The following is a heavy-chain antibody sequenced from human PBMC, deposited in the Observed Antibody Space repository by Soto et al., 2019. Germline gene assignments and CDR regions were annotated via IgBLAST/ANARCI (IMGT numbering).Heavy chain of an antibody. CDR1: GFFFSSYT. CDR2: FSATSENT. V-gene: IGHV3-23*01. CDR3: AKARDKHCVRLPFDY. D-gene: IGHD2-21*02. Sequence: EVQLLESGGGLVQPGGSLRLSCVGSGFFFSSYTMTWVRQAPGKGLEWVSSFSATSENTYYADSVRGRLTISRDNSKNTLFLQRNSLPAEDTAMYYCAKARDKHCVRLPFDYWGQGSLVIVSS. J-gene: IGHJ4*02.